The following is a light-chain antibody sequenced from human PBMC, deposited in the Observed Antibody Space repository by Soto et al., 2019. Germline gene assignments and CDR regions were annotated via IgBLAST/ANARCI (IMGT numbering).Light chain of an antibody. J-gene: IGKJ5*01. CDR2: DTP. V-gene: IGKV3-20*01. CDR1: QTLSNSF. CDR3: QQYGTSEII. Sequence: EIVLTQSPGTLSLSPGERATLSCRASQTLSNSFIAWYQQKPGQAPRLLIYDTPSRASGIPDRFSGSGSGTDFTLTISRLETEDFAVFYCQQYGTSEIIFGQGTRLEIK.